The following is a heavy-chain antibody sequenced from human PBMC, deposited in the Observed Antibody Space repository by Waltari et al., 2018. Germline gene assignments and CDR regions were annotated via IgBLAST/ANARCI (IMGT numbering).Heavy chain of an antibody. CDR1: GGTFSSYA. D-gene: IGHD3-9*01. V-gene: IGHV1-69*13. CDR3: GGRREELVTRNRVDP. CDR2: ILPIFGTA. Sequence: QVQLVQSGAEVKKPGSSVKVSCKASGGTFSSYAISWVRQAPGQGLEWMGRILPIFGTANHAQKVPGRGTNYADKTPSTSYNGVERLRSEDTGVDLCGGRREELVTRNRVDPWGQGTLVTRPS. J-gene: IGHJ5*02.